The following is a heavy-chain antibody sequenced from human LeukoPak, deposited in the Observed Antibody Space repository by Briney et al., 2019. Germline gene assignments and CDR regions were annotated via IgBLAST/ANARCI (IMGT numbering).Heavy chain of an antibody. CDR3: ARRSYYDSSAIFDY. CDR2: LYYSGST. CDR1: GGSFSGYY. Sequence: SETLSLTCAVYGGSFSGYYWSWIRQPPGKGLEWIGSLYYSGSTYYNPSLKSRVTISVDTSKNQFSLKLSSVTAADTAVFYCARRSYYDSSAIFDYWGQGTLVTVSS. V-gene: IGHV4-34*01. D-gene: IGHD3-22*01. J-gene: IGHJ4*02.